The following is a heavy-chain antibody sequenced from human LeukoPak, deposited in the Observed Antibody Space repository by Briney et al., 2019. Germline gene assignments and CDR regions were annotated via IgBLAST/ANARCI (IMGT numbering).Heavy chain of an antibody. CDR3: ARDWSITMVRGIGFDP. J-gene: IGHJ5*02. D-gene: IGHD3-10*01. CDR2: INPSGGST. V-gene: IGHV1-46*01. CDR1: GYTFTGYY. Sequence: ASVKVSCKASGYTFTGYYMHWVRQAPGQGLEWMGIINPSGGSTSYAQKFQGRVTMTRDTSTSTVYMELSSLRSEDTAVYYCARDWSITMVRGIGFDPWGQGTLVTVSS.